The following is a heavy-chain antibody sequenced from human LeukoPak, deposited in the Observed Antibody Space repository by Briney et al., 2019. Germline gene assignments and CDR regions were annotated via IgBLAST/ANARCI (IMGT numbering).Heavy chain of an antibody. J-gene: IGHJ5*02. Sequence: ASETLSLTCTVSGGFISSHYWSWIRQPPGKGLERIGYIYYSGSTNYNPSLKSRVTISVDMSKNQFSLKLSSVTAADTAVYYCARGVYDFWSGYPHNWFDPWGQGTLVTVSS. CDR2: IYYSGST. D-gene: IGHD3-3*01. CDR1: GGFISSHY. V-gene: IGHV4-59*11. CDR3: ARGVYDFWSGYPHNWFDP.